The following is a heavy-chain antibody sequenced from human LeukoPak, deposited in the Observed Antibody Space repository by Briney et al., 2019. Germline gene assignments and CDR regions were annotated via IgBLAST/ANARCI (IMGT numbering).Heavy chain of an antibody. CDR1: GFTFSSYA. J-gene: IGHJ4*02. V-gene: IGHV3-23*01. CDR2: ISGSGGST. CDR3: ATFRSSPAAAMGVGFDY. Sequence: GESLKISCAASGFTFSSYAMSWVRQAPGKGLEWVSAISGSGGSTYYADSVKGRFTISRDNSKNTLYLQMNSLRAEDTAVYYCATFRSSPAAAMGVGFDYWGQGTLVTVSS. D-gene: IGHD2-2*01.